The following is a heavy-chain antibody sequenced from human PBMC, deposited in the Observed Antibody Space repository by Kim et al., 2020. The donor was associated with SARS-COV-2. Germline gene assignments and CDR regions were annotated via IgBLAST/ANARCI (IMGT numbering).Heavy chain of an antibody. D-gene: IGHD6-19*01. J-gene: IGHJ4*02. CDR3: ARAYSSGWSYFDY. V-gene: IGHV3-21*01. Sequence: YTDSMRRRIPRPRENAKNALSLQMDSRRAEDTAVYYCARAYSSGWSYFDYWGQGTLVTVSS.